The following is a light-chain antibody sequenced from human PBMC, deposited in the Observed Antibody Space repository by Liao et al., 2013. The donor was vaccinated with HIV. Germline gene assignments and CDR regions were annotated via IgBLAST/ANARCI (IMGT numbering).Light chain of an antibody. V-gene: IGLV3-1*01. CDR3: QAWDSRTVI. CDR2: QDK. Sequence: DELTQPPSVSVSPGQTASLTCSGNRLGDKYASWYQQKPGQSPVLVIYQDKKRPSGIPERFSGSNSGNTATLTISGTQAMDEADYYCQAWDSRTVIFGGGTKLTVL. CDR1: RLGDKY. J-gene: IGLJ2*01.